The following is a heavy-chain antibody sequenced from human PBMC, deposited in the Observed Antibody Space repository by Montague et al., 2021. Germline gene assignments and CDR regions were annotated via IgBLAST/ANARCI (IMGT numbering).Heavy chain of an antibody. V-gene: IGHV2-5*02. D-gene: IGHD6-13*01. J-gene: IGHJ5*01. CDR1: GFSISTSRVG. Sequence: PALVKPTQTLTLTCTFSGFSISTSRVGVGWIRQPPGKALEWLALIYWDDDKRYSPSLKRRLTITKDTSKNQVVLTMTNIDPVDTGTYYCAHRFVSAAGQKWFDAWGQGTLVTLSS. CDR3: AHRFVSAAGQKWFDA. CDR2: IYWDDDK.